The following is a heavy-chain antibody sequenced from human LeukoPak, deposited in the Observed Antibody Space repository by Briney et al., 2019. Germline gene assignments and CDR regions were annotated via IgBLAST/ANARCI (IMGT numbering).Heavy chain of an antibody. J-gene: IGHJ6*02. CDR3: ATPSKRGYCSGGSCYSLDYYYGMDV. CDR1: GGSFSGYY. V-gene: IGHV4-34*01. Sequence: PSETLSLTCAVYGGSFSGYYWSWIRQPPGKGLEWTGEINHSGSTNYNPSLKSRVTISVDTSKNQFSLKLSSVTAADTAVYYCATPSKRGYCSGGSCYSLDYYYGMDVWGQGTTVTVSS. D-gene: IGHD2-15*01. CDR2: INHSGST.